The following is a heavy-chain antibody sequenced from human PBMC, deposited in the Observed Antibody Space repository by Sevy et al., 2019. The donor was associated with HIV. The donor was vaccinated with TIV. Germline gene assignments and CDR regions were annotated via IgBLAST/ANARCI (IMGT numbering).Heavy chain of an antibody. J-gene: IGHJ6*02. Sequence: ASVKVSCKASGYTFTSYDINWVRQATGQGLEWMGWMNPNSGNTGYAQKFQGRVTMTRNTPISTAYMERSSLRSEDTAVYYCAREHGNIVVVPAATGTGYYYYGMDVWGQGTTVTVSS. D-gene: IGHD2-2*01. CDR3: AREHGNIVVVPAATGTGYYYYGMDV. CDR2: MNPNSGNT. CDR1: GYTFTSYD. V-gene: IGHV1-8*01.